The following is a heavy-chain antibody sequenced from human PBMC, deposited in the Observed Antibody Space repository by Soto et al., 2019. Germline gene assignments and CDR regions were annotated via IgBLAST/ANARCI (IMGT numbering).Heavy chain of an antibody. Sequence: QVQLQESGPGLVKPSQTLSLTCTVSGDSISSNNNYWSWIRQPPGEGLEWIGFISYSGTTSYSPSLKIRVSISLDTSKNQFSRSLSSVTAADTAVYYGARGRGYSYGLDPWGQGTLVTVSS. CDR2: ISYSGTT. V-gene: IGHV4-30-4*01. CDR1: GDSISSNNNY. J-gene: IGHJ5*02. CDR3: ARGRGYSYGLDP. D-gene: IGHD5-18*01.